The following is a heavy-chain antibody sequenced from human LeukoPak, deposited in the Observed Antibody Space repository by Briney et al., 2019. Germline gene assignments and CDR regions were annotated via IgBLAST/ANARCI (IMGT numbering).Heavy chain of an antibody. Sequence: GSLRLSCAASGFTFSSYGMHWVRQPPGKGLEWIGSMYYGGSTYDNPSLKSRVTVSVDTSKNQFSLKLSSVTAADTAVYYCVRHFSYYDFWGGFDPWGQGTLVTVSS. CDR1: GFTFSSYG. J-gene: IGHJ5*02. CDR3: VRHFSYYDFWGGFDP. D-gene: IGHD3-3*01. V-gene: IGHV4-39*01. CDR2: MYYGGST.